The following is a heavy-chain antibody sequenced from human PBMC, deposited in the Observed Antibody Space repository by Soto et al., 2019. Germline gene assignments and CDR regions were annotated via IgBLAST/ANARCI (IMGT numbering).Heavy chain of an antibody. CDR1: GYTFTSNG. J-gene: IGHJ4*02. V-gene: IGHV1-18*01. Sequence: QVQLVQSGAEVKKPGASVKVSCKASGYTFTSNGISWVRQAPGQGLEWMGWISANSGNTNYAQKLQGRVIMTTETSPTTAYMELRSLRSDDTAVYYCARDRNHGLDNWGQGTLVTVSS. CDR3: ARDRNHGLDN. D-gene: IGHD1-1*01. CDR2: ISANSGNT.